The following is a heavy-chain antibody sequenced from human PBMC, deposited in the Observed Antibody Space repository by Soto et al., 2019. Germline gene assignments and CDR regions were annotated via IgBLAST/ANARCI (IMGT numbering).Heavy chain of an antibody. D-gene: IGHD6-13*01. CDR1: GYSFTSYW. CDR2: IYPGDSDT. J-gene: IGHJ6*03. V-gene: IGHV5-51*01. CDR3: ARLRTKIAAQHYYMDV. Sequence: PGESLKISCKGSGYSFTSYWIGWVRQMPGKGLEWMGIIYPGDSDTRYSPSFQGQVTISADKSISTAYLQWSSLKASDTAMYYCARLRTKIAAQHYYMDVWGKGTTVTVSS.